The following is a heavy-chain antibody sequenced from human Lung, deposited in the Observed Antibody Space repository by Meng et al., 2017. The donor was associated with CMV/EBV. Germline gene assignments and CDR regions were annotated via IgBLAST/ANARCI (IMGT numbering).Heavy chain of an antibody. D-gene: IGHD2-2*01. V-gene: IGHV1-18*01. CDR1: GYTFTSYG. Sequence: SVXVSXXASGYTFTSYGISWVRQAPGQGLEWMGWISAYNGNTNYAQKLQGRVTMTRDTSISTAYMELSRLRSDDTAVYYCARRQYQLVGLAAFDIWGQGXMVTVSS. CDR2: ISAYNGNT. CDR3: ARRQYQLVGLAAFDI. J-gene: IGHJ3*02.